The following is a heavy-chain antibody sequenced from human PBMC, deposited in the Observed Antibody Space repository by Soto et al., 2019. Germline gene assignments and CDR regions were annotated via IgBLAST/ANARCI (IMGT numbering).Heavy chain of an antibody. CDR3: ARHTPELRYFVIGNNWFDP. J-gene: IGHJ5*02. Sequence: QLQLQESGPGLVKPSENLSLTCTVSGGSISSSSYYWGWIRQPPGKGLEWIGSIYYSGSTFYNPSLKSLVTISVDTSNNQFSLKLSSVTAADTAVYYCARHTPELRYFVIGNNWFDPWGQGTLVTVSS. D-gene: IGHD3-9*01. CDR1: GGSISSSSYY. V-gene: IGHV4-39*01. CDR2: IYYSGST.